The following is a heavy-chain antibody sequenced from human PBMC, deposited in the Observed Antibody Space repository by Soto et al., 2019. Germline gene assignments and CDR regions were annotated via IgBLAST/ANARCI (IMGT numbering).Heavy chain of an antibody. CDR3: ARGLRGIVVAGFKNAFDI. J-gene: IGHJ3*02. V-gene: IGHV1-18*01. Sequence: ASVKVSCKASGYTFTSYGISWVRQAPGQGLEWMGWISAYNGNTNYAQKLQGRVTMTTDTSTSTAYMELRSLRSDDTAVYYCARGLRGIVVAGFKNAFDIWGQGTMVTVSS. CDR2: ISAYNGNT. D-gene: IGHD6-19*01. CDR1: GYTFTSYG.